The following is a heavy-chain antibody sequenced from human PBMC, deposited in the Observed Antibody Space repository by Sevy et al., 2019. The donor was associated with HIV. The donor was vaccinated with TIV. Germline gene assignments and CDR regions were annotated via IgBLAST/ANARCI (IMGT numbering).Heavy chain of an antibody. J-gene: IGHJ4*02. CDR3: TRSAAEAKNFYCGGDCYSDY. D-gene: IGHD2-21*02. CDR1: GYTFTGYY. CDR2: INPKSGDT. Sequence: ASVKVSCKASGYTFTGYYLHWVRQAPGQGLEWMGWINPKSGDTNYAPKFQGRVTMTRDTSISTASMELSRLRSDDTAVYYCTRSAAEAKNFYCGGDCYSDYWGQGTLVTVSS. V-gene: IGHV1-2*02.